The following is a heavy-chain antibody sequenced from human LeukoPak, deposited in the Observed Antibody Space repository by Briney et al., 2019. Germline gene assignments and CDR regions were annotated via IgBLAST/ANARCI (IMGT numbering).Heavy chain of an antibody. V-gene: IGHV4-34*01. J-gene: IGHJ5*02. CDR2: INHSGST. Sequence: PSETLSLTCAVYGGSFSGYYWSWIRQPPGKGLEWIGEINHSGSTNYNPSLKSRVTISVDTSKNQFSLKLSSVTAADTAVYYCARERGELLPNRPELISTWFDPWGQGTLVTVSS. CDR1: GGSFSGYY. D-gene: IGHD3-22*01. CDR3: ARERGELLPNRPELISTWFDP.